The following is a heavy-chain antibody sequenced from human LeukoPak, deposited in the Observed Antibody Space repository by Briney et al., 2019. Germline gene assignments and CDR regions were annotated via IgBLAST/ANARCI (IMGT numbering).Heavy chain of an antibody. V-gene: IGHV3-53*01. CDR3: ARDTTFKN. CDR1: GFTVSTNY. J-gene: IGHJ4*02. D-gene: IGHD3-16*01. Sequence: PGGSLRLSCAASGFTVSTNYMNWVRQAPGKGLEWVSVIYSGGNTYYADSVKGRFTISRDNSKNTLHLQMNSLRAEDTAVYYCARDTTFKNWGQGTLVTVSS. CDR2: IYSGGNT.